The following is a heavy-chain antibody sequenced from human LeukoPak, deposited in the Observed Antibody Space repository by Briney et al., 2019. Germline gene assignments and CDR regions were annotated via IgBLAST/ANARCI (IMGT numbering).Heavy chain of an antibody. CDR2: ISYDGSNK. CDR1: GFTFSSYA. CDR3: ARGIQLWLGARLDY. Sequence: GGSLRLSCAASGFTFSSYAMHWVRQAPGKGLEWVAVISYDGSNKYYADSVKGRFTISRDNSKDTQYLQMNSLRAEDTAVYYCARGIQLWLGARLDYWGQGTLVTVSS. J-gene: IGHJ4*02. V-gene: IGHV3-30-3*01. D-gene: IGHD5-18*01.